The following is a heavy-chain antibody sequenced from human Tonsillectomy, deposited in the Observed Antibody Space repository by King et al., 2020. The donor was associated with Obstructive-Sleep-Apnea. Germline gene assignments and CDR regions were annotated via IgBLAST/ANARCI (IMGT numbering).Heavy chain of an antibody. CDR3: ARDDRMVRGGFDY. Sequence: VQLVESGGGVVQPGRSLRLSCAASGFTFSIYGMHCVSQAPGKGLDGVAVIWYDGSNKYYADSVKGRFTISRDNSKNTLYLQMNSLRAEDTAVYYCARDDRMVRGGFDYWGQGTLVTVSS. CDR1: GFTFSIYG. V-gene: IGHV3-33*01. D-gene: IGHD3-10*01. CDR2: IWYDGSNK. J-gene: IGHJ4*02.